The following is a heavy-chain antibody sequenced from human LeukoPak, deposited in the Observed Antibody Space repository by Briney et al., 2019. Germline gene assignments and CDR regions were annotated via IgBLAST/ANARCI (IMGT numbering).Heavy chain of an antibody. CDR1: GFTFRSYA. V-gene: IGHV3-23*01. CDR2: FTVSGANT. D-gene: IGHD3-3*01. J-gene: IGHJ4*02. CDR3: AKASPLYDFWSGYYTSFDY. Sequence: GGFLRLSCAASGFTFRSYAMNWVRQAPGKGLEWVSSFTVSGANTYYTDSVEGRFTISRDNSKNTLYLQMNSLRAEDTAVYYCAKASPLYDFWSGYYTSFDYWGQGTLVTVSS.